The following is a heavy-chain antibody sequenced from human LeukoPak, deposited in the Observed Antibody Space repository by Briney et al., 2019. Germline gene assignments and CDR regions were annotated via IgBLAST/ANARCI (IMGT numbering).Heavy chain of an antibody. CDR2: INPNNGGT. Sequence: ASVKVSCKASGYTFTGYYIHWVRQAPGQGLEWMGWINPNNGGTIPAQKFQGRVTMTRDTSTSTVYMELSSLDSEDTAVYYCARESDVGKDFDCWGQGTLVTVSS. J-gene: IGHJ4*02. CDR3: ARESDVGKDFDC. D-gene: IGHD1-1*01. CDR1: GYTFTGYY. V-gene: IGHV1-2*02.